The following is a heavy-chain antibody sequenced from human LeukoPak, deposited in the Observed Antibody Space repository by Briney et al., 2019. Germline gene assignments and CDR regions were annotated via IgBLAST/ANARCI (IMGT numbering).Heavy chain of an antibody. V-gene: IGHV4-4*07. J-gene: IGHJ4*02. CDR2: IYTTGAT. Sequence: PSETLSLTCTVSSGSINSYYWGWVRQPPGKGLEWIGRIYTTGATQYNPSLKSRVTMSVDTSTNQFSLNLRSMTAADTAVYYCGRQGYTASHYFFDYWSQGSLVAV. CDR1: SGSINSYY. CDR3: GRQGYTASHYFFDY. D-gene: IGHD2-2*02.